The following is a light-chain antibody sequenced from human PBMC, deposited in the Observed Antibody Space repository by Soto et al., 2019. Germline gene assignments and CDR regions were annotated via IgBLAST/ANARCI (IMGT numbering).Light chain of an antibody. CDR2: GAS. Sequence: EIVLTQSPATLSLSPGDRATLSCRASQSVSTYFAWYQQKPGQAPRLLIYGASNRATGIPARFSGSGSGADFTLTISSLEPEDFAFYYCHQRSSLPLTFGQGTKVEIK. V-gene: IGKV3-11*01. CDR3: HQRSSLPLT. J-gene: IGKJ1*01. CDR1: QSVSTY.